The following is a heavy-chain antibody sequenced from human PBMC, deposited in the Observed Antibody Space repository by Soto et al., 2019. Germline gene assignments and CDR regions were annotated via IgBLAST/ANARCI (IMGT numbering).Heavy chain of an antibody. CDR3: VRDGTKTLRDWFDP. CDR2: IYATGTT. CDR1: GASISGFY. Sequence: SETLTLTCTVSGASISGFYWSWIRKSAGKGLEWIGRIYATGTTDYNPSLKSRVMMSVDTSKKQFSLKLRSVTAADTAVYYCVRDGTKTLRDWFDPWGQGMSVTVSS. J-gene: IGHJ5*02. V-gene: IGHV4-4*07. D-gene: IGHD1-1*01.